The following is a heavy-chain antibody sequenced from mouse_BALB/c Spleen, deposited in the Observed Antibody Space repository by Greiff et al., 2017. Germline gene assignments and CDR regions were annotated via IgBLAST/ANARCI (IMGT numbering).Heavy chain of an antibody. D-gene: IGHD1-1*02. V-gene: IGHV2-9*02. CDR3: ARGGGSTWFVY. CDR2: IWAGGST. J-gene: IGHJ3*01. Sequence: VKLVESGPGLVAPSQSLSITCTVSGFTLTSYGVHWVRQPPGKGLEWLGVIWAGGSTNYNSALMSRLSISKDNSKSQVFLKMNSLQTDDTAMYYCARGGGSTWFVYWGQGTLITVSA. CDR1: GFTLTSYG.